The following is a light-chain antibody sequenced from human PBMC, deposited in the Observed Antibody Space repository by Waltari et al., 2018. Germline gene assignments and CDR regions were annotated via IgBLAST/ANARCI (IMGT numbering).Light chain of an antibody. CDR2: AAS. CDR1: QSISNY. Sequence: DIQMTQSPSSLSASVGDRVTITCRASQSISNYLNWYQQKPGKAPKLLIFAASSLQSGVPSRVSGSGSGPDYTLTISSLHPEDLATYYCQQSYSTPRTFGQGTKVECK. V-gene: IGKV1-39*01. J-gene: IGKJ1*01. CDR3: QQSYSTPRT.